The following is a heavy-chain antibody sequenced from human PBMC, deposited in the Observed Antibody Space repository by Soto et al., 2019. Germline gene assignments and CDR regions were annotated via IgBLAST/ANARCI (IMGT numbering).Heavy chain of an antibody. J-gene: IGHJ4*02. V-gene: IGHV1-8*01. D-gene: IGHD1-1*01. CDR1: GYTFTSYD. CDR2: MNPNTGNS. CDR3: ARRAETNGWNGFGADKYYFDF. Sequence: ASVKVSCKASGYTFTSYDIYWVRQATGQGLEWMGWMNPNTGNSGYARKFQGRVTMTSNTSISTAHMELSSLRSEDTAVYYCARRAETNGWNGFGADKYYFDFWGQGTLGTVS.